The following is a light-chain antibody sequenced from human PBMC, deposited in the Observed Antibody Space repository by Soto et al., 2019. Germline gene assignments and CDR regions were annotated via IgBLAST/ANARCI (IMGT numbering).Light chain of an antibody. CDR1: QSVSSY. Sequence: VLAQSPAALSWARGEGTTRWSRASQSVSSYLAWYQQKPGQAPRLLIYDASNRATGIPARFSGSGSGTDFTLTIGRLDPEDFAVYSCQQYGRSVLTFRGGTKVDIK. V-gene: IGKV3-11*01. CDR2: DAS. J-gene: IGKJ4*01. CDR3: QQYGRSVLT.